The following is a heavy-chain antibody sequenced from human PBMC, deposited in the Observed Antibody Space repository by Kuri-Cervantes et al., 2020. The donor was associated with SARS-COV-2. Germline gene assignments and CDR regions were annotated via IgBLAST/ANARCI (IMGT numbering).Heavy chain of an antibody. CDR2: VFTTGIT. CDR1: GGYFDYYY. J-gene: IGHJ5*02. CDR3: ARVLFGYCSSTSCYKEEEWFDP. D-gene: IGHD2-2*02. V-gene: IGHV4-4*07. Sequence: SETLSLTCTVSGGYFDYYYWSWIRQPAGKGLEWIGRVFTTGITTYNPSLKSRVTMSVDTSKKQFSLELRSVTAADTAIYYCARVLFGYCSSTSCYKEEEWFDPWGQGTLVTVSS.